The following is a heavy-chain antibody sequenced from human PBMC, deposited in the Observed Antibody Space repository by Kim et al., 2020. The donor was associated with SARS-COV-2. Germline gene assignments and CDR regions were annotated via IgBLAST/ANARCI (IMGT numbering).Heavy chain of an antibody. CDR2: IKQDGSEK. J-gene: IGHJ6*02. Sequence: GESLRLSCAASGFTFSSYWMSWVRQAPGKGLEWVANIKQDGSEKYYVDSVKGRFTISRDNAKNSLYLQMNSLRAEDTAVYYCARDSVAGTAPHYYGMDVWGQGTTVTVSS. CDR1: GFTFSSYW. V-gene: IGHV3-7*03. CDR3: ARDSVAGTAPHYYGMDV. D-gene: IGHD6-19*01.